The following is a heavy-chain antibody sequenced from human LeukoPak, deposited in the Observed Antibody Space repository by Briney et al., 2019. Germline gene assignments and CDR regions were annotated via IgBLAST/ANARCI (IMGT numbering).Heavy chain of an antibody. D-gene: IGHD6-19*01. V-gene: IGHV3-23*01. CDR3: AKDWGGIAVAGSEFDY. CDR2: ISGSGGST. CDR1: GFTFSNAW. J-gene: IGHJ4*02. Sequence: GGSLRLSCAASGFTFSNAWMSWVRQAPGKGLEWVSAISGSGGSTYCADSVKGRFTISRDNSKNTLYLQMNSLRAEDTAVYYCAKDWGGIAVAGSEFDYWGQGTLVTVSS.